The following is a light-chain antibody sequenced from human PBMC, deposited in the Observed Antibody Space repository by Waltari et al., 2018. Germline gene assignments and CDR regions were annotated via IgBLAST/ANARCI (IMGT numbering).Light chain of an antibody. V-gene: IGKV4-1*01. CDR1: QSILYSSNNKNY. CDR2: WAS. CDR3: QQYYSTPPWT. J-gene: IGKJ1*01. Sequence: DIVMTQSTDSLAVSLGERATINCKSSQSILYSSNNKNYIAWYQQKPGQPPKLLIYWASTRESGVPDRFSGSGSGTDFTLTISSLQAEDVAVYYCQQYYSTPPWTFGQGTKVEIK.